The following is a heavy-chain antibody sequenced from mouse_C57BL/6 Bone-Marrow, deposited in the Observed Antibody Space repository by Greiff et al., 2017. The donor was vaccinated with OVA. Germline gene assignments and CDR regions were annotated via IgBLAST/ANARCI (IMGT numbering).Heavy chain of an antibody. Sequence: VQLQQSGPELVKPGASVKISCKASGYTFTDYYMNWVKQSHGKSLEWIGDINPNNGGTSYNQKFKGKATLTVDKSSSTAYMELRSLTSEDSAVYYCARPNHYYGSSYDYWGQGTTLTVSS. V-gene: IGHV1-26*01. CDR3: ARPNHYYGSSYDY. J-gene: IGHJ2*01. CDR1: GYTFTDYY. CDR2: INPNNGGT. D-gene: IGHD1-1*01.